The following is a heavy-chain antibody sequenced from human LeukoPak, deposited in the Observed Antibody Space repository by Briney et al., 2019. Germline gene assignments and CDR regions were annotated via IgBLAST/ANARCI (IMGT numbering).Heavy chain of an antibody. J-gene: IGHJ3*02. CDR1: GYTFTSYG. D-gene: IGHD4-23*01. CDR2: ISAYNGNT. CDR3: ARENYGGNPGAYDAFDI. Sequence: ASVKVSCKASGYTFTSYGISWVRQAPGQGLEWMGWISAYNGNTNYAQKLQGRVTMTTDTSTSTAYMELRSLRSDDTAVYYCARENYGGNPGAYDAFDIWGQGTMVTVSS. V-gene: IGHV1-18*01.